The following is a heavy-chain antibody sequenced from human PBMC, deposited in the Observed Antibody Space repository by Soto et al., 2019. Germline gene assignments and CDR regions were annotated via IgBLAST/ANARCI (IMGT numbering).Heavy chain of an antibody. CDR2: IFYSGST. J-gene: IGHJ6*02. CDR3: ARHLTYCSAGSCYSDFPYYGMDV. Sequence: SETLSLTCTVSGGSISSSSYYWGWIRKPPGKGLEWIGIIFYSGSTYYNPSLKSRVTISVDTSKNQFSLKLSSVTAADTAVYYCARHLTYCSAGSCYSDFPYYGMDVWGQGTTVT. CDR1: GGSISSSSYY. V-gene: IGHV4-39*01. D-gene: IGHD2-15*01.